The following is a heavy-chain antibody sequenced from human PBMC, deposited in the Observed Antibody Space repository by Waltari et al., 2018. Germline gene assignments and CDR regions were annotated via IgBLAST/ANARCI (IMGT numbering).Heavy chain of an antibody. V-gene: IGHV3-7*01. Sequence: EVQLVESGGDLVQPGGSLRLSCVASGFSFSTYWMSWVRQAPGKGLEWVGIINHHGSEIYYMDYVKGRFTISRDNAKNSLYLQMNSLGADDTAVYYCARDVRPIDIWGRGTMVTVSS. CDR1: GFSFSTYW. D-gene: IGHD3-10*02. CDR3: ARDVRPIDI. J-gene: IGHJ3*02. CDR2: INHHGSEI.